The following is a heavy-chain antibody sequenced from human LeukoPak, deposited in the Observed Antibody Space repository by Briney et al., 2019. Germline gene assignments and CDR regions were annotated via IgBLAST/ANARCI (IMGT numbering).Heavy chain of an antibody. CDR3: ARDFTYGDYVFDY. D-gene: IGHD4-17*01. Sequence: PSETLSLTCTVSGGSISSSSYYWGWIRQPPGKGLEWIGSIYYSGSTYYNPSLKSRVTISVDTSKNQFSLKLSSVTAADTAVYYCARDFTYGDYVFDYWGQGTLVTVSS. CDR1: GGSISSSSYY. J-gene: IGHJ4*02. V-gene: IGHV4-39*07. CDR2: IYYSGST.